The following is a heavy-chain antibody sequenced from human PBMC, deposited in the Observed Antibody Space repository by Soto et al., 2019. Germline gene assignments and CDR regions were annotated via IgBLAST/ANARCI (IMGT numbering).Heavy chain of an antibody. CDR3: ARLGLYDFWSGYSPRGSMDV. D-gene: IGHD3-3*01. V-gene: IGHV1-18*04. CDR1: GYTFTSYG. J-gene: IGHJ6*02. Sequence: GDSVNVSCKASGYTFTSYGISWVRQAPGQGLEWMGWISAYNGNTNYAQKLQGRVTMTTDTSTSTAYMELRSLRSDDTAVYYCARLGLYDFWSGYSPRGSMDVRGPATTVTVSS. CDR2: ISAYNGNT.